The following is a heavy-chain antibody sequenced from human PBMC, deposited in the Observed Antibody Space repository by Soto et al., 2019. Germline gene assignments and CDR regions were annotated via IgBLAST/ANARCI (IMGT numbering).Heavy chain of an antibody. CDR3: AREDLSSGHAGTFYH. D-gene: IGHD3-22*01. CDR2: ISNDGTST. CDR1: RFMFSTYV. Sequence: QVQLVESGGGVVQSGRSLRLSCAASRFMFSTYVMHWVRQTPDTGLEWVAGISNDGTSTHYPDSVKGRFTISRDNSKNTLYPQMDSLSGQDSAVYYCAREDLSSGHAGTFYHWGQGTLVSVSS. V-gene: IGHV3-30-3*01. J-gene: IGHJ1*01.